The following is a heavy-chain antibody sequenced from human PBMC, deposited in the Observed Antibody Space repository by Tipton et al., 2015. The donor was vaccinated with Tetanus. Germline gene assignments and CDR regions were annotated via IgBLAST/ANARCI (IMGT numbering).Heavy chain of an antibody. V-gene: IGHV3-7*05. J-gene: IGHJ3*01. CDR2: INQDGSDK. D-gene: IGHD1-1*01. CDR1: GFTFSSFW. CDR3: ARSYGSLEPPGI. Sequence: AVSGFTFSSFWMTWVRQAPGRGLEWVANINQDGSDKYHVDSVRGRFTISRDNAKNSLSLQMNALRVEDTAVYYCARSYGSLEPPGIWGQGTMVTVSS.